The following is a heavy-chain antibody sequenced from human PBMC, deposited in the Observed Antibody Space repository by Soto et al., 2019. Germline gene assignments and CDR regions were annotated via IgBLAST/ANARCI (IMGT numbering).Heavy chain of an antibody. J-gene: IGHJ4*02. CDR3: ARDDDNDANALDY. CDR2: IWNDGSRK. CDR1: GFTLSKYG. Sequence: VQLVESGGGMVQPGTSLRLSCAASGFTLSKYGMHWVRQAPGKGLEWVALIWNDGSRKVYVDYVKGRFTISRDNSKNTLDLQMNNLRDADTAVYYCARDDDNDANALDYWGPGTLVTVSS. V-gene: IGHV3-33*01.